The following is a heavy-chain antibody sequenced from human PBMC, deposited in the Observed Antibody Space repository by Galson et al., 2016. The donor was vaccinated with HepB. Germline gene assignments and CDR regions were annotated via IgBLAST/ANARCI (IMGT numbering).Heavy chain of an antibody. J-gene: IGHJ6*02. CDR1: GFNFSGSA. Sequence: SLRLSCAASGFNFSGSAMHWVRQASGKGLEWVGRIRSKANNYAASYGASGKGRFTISRDDSKNTAYLQMNSLKTEDTAVYYCTRHLYDNLNYDYYYVMDVWGQGTAVTVSS. D-gene: IGHD3-3*01. V-gene: IGHV3-73*01. CDR3: TRHLYDNLNYDYYYVMDV. CDR2: IRSKANNYAA.